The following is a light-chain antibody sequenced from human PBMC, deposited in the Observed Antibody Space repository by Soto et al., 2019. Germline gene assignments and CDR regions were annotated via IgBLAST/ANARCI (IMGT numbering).Light chain of an antibody. CDR1: QTINNN. CDR2: GAS. Sequence: KQYPVALSGSRRKRATLSCRASQTINNNVAWYQLKDGQVPRLVIYGASTRATDIPARFSGSGSGTEFTLTISSLQSEDFAEYHCQQYNNWPQTFGQGTKADI. V-gene: IGKV3-15*01. CDR3: QQYNNWPQT. J-gene: IGKJ1*01.